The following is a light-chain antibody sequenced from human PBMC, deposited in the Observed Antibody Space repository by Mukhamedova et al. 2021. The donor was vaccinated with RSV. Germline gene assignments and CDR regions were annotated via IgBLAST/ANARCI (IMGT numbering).Light chain of an antibody. CDR1: SSDVGGYNY. CDR3: CSYAGSSTLV. Sequence: ITISCTGTSSDVGGYNYVSWYQQHPGKAPKLMIYDVSKRPSGVSNRFSGSKSGNTASLTISGLQAEDEADYYCCSYAGSSTLVFG. CDR2: DVS. J-gene: IGLJ2*01. V-gene: IGLV2-23*02.